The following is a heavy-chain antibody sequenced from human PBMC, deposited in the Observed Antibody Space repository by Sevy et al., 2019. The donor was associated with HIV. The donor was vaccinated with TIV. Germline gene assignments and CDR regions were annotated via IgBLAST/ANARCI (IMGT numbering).Heavy chain of an antibody. D-gene: IGHD3-22*01. J-gene: IGHJ4*02. CDR2: ISYDGNKE. Sequence: GGSLRLSCAASGFTFSTYALLWVRQAPGKGLEWVSLISYDGNKEYYSNSVRGRFAISRDDSKTTLFLQMNSLRVEDRAGYYGAGVAVTDCTDYYYHPFDYWGQGTLVTVSS. CDR3: AGVAVTDCTDYYYHPFDY. V-gene: IGHV3-30*09. CDR1: GFTFSTYA.